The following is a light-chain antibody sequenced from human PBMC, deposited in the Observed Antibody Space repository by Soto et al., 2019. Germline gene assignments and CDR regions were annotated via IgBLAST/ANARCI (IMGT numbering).Light chain of an antibody. V-gene: IGKV3-20*01. CDR3: HQYGSSPLT. J-gene: IGKJ4*01. CDR2: SAS. CDR1: ETVDTSS. Sequence: EIVLTQSPGTLSLSPGETATLSCRASETVDTSSLGWYQQKPGLAPSLLIYSASRRATVIPDRFDASGSATDFTLTISRLEHEDFAVYYCHQYGSSPLTFGGGTKVEI.